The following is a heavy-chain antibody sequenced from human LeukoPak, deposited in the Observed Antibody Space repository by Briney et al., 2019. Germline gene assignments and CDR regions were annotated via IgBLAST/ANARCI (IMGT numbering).Heavy chain of an antibody. V-gene: IGHV3-64*01. CDR1: GFIFSNYA. J-gene: IGHJ4*02. CDR3: ARGLPDPESGSGYDY. Sequence: PGGSLRLSCAVSGFIFSNYAMHWVRQAPGKGLEYVSAISSNGGSTYYANSVKGRFTISRDNSKNTLYLQMGSLRAEDMAVYYCARGLPDPESGSGYDYWGQGTLVTVSS. D-gene: IGHD1-26*01. CDR2: ISSNGGST.